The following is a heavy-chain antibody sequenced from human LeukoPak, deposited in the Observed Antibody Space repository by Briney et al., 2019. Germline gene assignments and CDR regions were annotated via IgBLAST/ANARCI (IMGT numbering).Heavy chain of an antibody. CDR1: GFTFSSYA. CDR2: ISGSGGST. J-gene: IGHJ4*02. CDR3: AKGAYDYIEMGYFDY. V-gene: IGHV3-23*01. D-gene: IGHD5-12*01. Sequence: PGGSLRLSCAASGFTFSSYAMSWVRQAPGKGLEWVSAISGSGGSTYYADSVKGRFTISRDNSKNTLYLQMNSLRAEDMAVYYCAKGAYDYIEMGYFDYWGQGTLVTVSS.